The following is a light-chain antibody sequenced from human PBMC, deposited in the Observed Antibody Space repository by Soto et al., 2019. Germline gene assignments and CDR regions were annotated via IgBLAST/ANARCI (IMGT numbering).Light chain of an antibody. CDR1: QSVGNF. Sequence: EIVLAQSPATLSLSPGERATLSCRASQSVGNFLAWYQHRPGQAPRLLILNASTRATGIPPRFSGSGSGTDFTLTISRLEPEDFATYYCQQYDSSSPTFGQGTKLEIK. J-gene: IGKJ2*01. CDR2: NAS. CDR3: QQYDSSSPT. V-gene: IGKV3-11*01.